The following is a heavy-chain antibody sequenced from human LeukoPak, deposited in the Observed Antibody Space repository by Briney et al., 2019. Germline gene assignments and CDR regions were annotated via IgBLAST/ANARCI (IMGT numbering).Heavy chain of an antibody. CDR1: GGSISSGSYY. D-gene: IGHD4-17*01. CDR3: ARGTVTTLVRYYYYMDV. J-gene: IGHJ6*03. CDR2: IYTSGST. Sequence: PSETLSLTCTVSGGSISSGSYYWSWIRQPAGKGLEWIGRIYTSGSTNYNPSLKSRVTMSVDTSKNQFSLKLSSVTAADTAVYYCARGTVTTLVRYYYYMDVWGKGTTVTISS. V-gene: IGHV4-61*02.